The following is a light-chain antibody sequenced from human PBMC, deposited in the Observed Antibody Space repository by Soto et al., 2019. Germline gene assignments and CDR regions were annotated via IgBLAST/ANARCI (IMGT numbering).Light chain of an antibody. CDR3: QSYDSSTHVV. CDR2: EDN. CDR1: SSSIASNY. Sequence: NFMLTQPHSVSESPGKTVAISCTRSSSSIASNYVQWYQQRPGSAPTTVIYEDNQRPSGVPDRFSGSIDSSSNSASLTISGLQPEDEADYYCQSYDSSTHVVFGGGTKVTVL. V-gene: IGLV6-57*04. J-gene: IGLJ2*01.